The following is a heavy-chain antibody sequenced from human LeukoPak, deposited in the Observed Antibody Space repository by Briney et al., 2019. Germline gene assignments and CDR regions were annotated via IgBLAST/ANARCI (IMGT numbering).Heavy chain of an antibody. CDR1: GFTVSSNY. V-gene: IGHV3-53*01. J-gene: IGHJ6*03. CDR2: IYSGGST. Sequence: GGSLRLSCAASGFTVSSNYMSWVRQAPGKGLEWVSVIYSGGSTYYADSVKGRFTISRDNSKNTLYLQMNSLRAEDTAVYYCARALANLQYQLPKNYYYYYMDVWGKGTTVTVSS. D-gene: IGHD2-2*01. CDR3: ARALANLQYQLPKNYYYYYMDV.